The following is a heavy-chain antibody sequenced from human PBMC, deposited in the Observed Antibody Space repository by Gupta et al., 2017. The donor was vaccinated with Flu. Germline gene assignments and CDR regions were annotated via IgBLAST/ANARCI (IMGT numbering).Heavy chain of an antibody. V-gene: IGHV4-59*08. J-gene: IGHJ6*03. D-gene: IGHD3-22*01. Sequence: EWIGYIYYSGSTNYNPSLKSRVTISVDTSKNQFSLKLSSVTAADTAVYYCARAEERYDSSGYTPRYYYYYMDAWGKGTTVTVSS. CDR2: IYYSGST. CDR3: ARAEERYDSSGYTPRYYYYYMDA.